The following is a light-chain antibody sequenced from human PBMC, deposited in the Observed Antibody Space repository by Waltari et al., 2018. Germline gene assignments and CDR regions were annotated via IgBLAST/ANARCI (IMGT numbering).Light chain of an antibody. Sequence: EIVLTQSPVTLSLSTGEGATISCKTSQSVGDFLAWYQQRPGPAPRLLIYDASLRAAGIPARFSGSASVTDFTSTISSIESEDSAVYCSQQRNSWPLTFGPGTTV. V-gene: IGKV3-11*01. CDR2: DAS. CDR1: QSVGDF. CDR3: QQRNSWPLT. J-gene: IGKJ3*01.